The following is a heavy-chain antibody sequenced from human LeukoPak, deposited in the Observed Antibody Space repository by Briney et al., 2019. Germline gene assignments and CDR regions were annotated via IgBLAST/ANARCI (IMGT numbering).Heavy chain of an antibody. Sequence: GGSLRLSCAASGFTFSSYIMNWVRQAPWKGLEWVSAISGSGGSTYYADSVKGRFTISRDNSKNTLYLQMNSLRAEDTAVYYCAKVYHVFWSGYLDFWGQGTLVTVSS. CDR3: AKVYHVFWSGYLDF. D-gene: IGHD3-3*01. CDR1: GFTFSSYI. CDR2: ISGSGGST. V-gene: IGHV3-23*01. J-gene: IGHJ4*02.